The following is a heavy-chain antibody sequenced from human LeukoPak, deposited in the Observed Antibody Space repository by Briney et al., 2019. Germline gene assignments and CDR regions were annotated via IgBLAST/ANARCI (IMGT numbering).Heavy chain of an antibody. V-gene: IGHV4-4*07. J-gene: IGHJ4*02. CDR2: IYTSGST. Sequence: PSETLFLTCTVSGASISSYYWSWVRQPAGEGLEWIGRIYTSGSTSYKPSLKSRVTMSVDTSKNQFSLKLTSVTAADTAVYYCARDGVENSSWYPLDSWGPGTLVTVSS. CDR3: ARDGVENSSWYPLDS. CDR1: GASISSYY. D-gene: IGHD6-13*01.